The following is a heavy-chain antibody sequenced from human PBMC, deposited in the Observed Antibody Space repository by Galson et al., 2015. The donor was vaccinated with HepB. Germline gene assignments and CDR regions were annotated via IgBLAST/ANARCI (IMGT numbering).Heavy chain of an antibody. CDR2: IRNDGTNN. V-gene: IGHV3-30*02. J-gene: IGHJ4*02. CDR1: GFTFSSYG. D-gene: IGHD3-10*01. CDR3: AKFYGSGTYLGY. Sequence: SLRLSCAASGFTFSSYGMHWVRQAPGKGLEWVAFIRNDGTNNYYADSVKGRSTISRDNSKNTLYLQMNSLRSEDTAVYYCAKFYGSGTYLGYWGQGTLVTVSS.